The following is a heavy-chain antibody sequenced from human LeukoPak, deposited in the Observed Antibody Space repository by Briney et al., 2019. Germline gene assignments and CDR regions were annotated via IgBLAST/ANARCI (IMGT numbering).Heavy chain of an antibody. D-gene: IGHD2/OR15-2a*01. V-gene: IGHV3-64D*06. CDR1: GLTFSSSD. Sequence: GGSLRLSCSVSGLTFSSSDMHWVRQAPGKALEYVSAITFHGRDTYYADSVNDRFTISRDNSKDTLYLQMSNLRPEDTAIYYCVKVGISTYDHWGQGTLVTVSS. J-gene: IGHJ4*02. CDR3: VKVGISTYDH. CDR2: ITFHGRDT.